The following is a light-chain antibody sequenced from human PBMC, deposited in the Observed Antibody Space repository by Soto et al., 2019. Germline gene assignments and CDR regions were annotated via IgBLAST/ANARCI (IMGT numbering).Light chain of an antibody. CDR2: DVS. J-gene: IGLJ3*02. CDR1: SSDVGGYNY. CDR3: SSYTSTRFPVV. V-gene: IGLV2-14*03. Sequence: QYALTQPASVSGSPGQSITISCTGTSSDVGGYNYVSWYQQHPGKAPKLMIYDVSNRPSGVSNCFSGSKSGNTASLTISGLQAEDEADYYCSSYTSTRFPVVFGGGTKLTVL.